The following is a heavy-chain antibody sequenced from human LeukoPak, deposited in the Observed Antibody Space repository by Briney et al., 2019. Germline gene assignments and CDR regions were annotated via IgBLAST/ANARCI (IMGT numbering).Heavy chain of an antibody. V-gene: IGHV3-48*03. J-gene: IGHJ4*02. Sequence: GGSLRLSCAASGFTFSSYEMNWVRQAPGEGLEWGSYISGSGSTIHYADSVKGGFTISRDNARNSLYLQMNSLRAEDTAVYYCAREDDSNGYYYGRCDYWGQGTLVTVSS. CDR2: ISGSGSTI. CDR3: AREDDSNGYYYGRCDY. D-gene: IGHD3-22*01. CDR1: GFTFSSYE.